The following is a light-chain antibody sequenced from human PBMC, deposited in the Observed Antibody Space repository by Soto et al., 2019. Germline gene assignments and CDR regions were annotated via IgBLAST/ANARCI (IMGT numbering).Light chain of an antibody. Sequence: EIVLTQSPATLSLSPGERATLSCRASQSVSTYLAWYQQKPGQAPRLLLYDASNRAAGIPARFSGSGSGTDFTLTISSLEPEDFAVYYCQQRRNWPPGITFGGGTQVEIK. V-gene: IGKV3-11*01. CDR3: QQRRNWPPGIT. CDR1: QSVSTY. CDR2: DAS. J-gene: IGKJ4*01.